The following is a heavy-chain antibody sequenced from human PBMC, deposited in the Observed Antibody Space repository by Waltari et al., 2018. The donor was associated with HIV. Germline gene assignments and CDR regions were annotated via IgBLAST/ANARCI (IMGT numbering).Heavy chain of an antibody. V-gene: IGHV3-21*01. CDR2: ISSSSGHM. Sequence: EVQLVESGGGLVKPGGSRRLSCDGPGSPFSSDGMNGSRQAPGKGLEWVAYISSSSGHMKYADSVKGRFTISRDNAKNSLYLQINSLRAEDTAVYYCASRSSGRVAYGLDVWGQGTTVIVSS. CDR3: ASRSSGRVAYGLDV. CDR1: GSPFSSDG. D-gene: IGHD6-19*01. J-gene: IGHJ6*02.